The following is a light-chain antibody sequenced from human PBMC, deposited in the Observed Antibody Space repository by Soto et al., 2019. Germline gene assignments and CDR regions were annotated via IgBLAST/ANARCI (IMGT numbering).Light chain of an antibody. CDR2: GAS. CDR1: QSVSSS. Sequence: EIVMTQSPATLSVCPGERATLSCWASQSVSSSLAWYQQKPGQAPRLLIYGASTRATGIPARFSGSGSGTVFTFNISSLQSEDLAVYFCQQYNKWPLSFGGGTKVEI. J-gene: IGKJ4*01. CDR3: QQYNKWPLS. V-gene: IGKV3-15*01.